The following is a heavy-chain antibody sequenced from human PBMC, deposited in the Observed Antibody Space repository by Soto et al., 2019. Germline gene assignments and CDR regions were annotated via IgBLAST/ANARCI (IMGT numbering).Heavy chain of an antibody. V-gene: IGHV4-59*01. CDR2: IYYSGST. D-gene: IGHD5-12*01. CDR3: ARDGLQSQFDY. CDR1: GGSISSYY. J-gene: IGHJ4*02. Sequence: QVQLQESGPGLVKPSETLSLTCSVSGGSISSYYWSCIRQPPGKGLEWIGYIYYSGSTNYNPSLKRRVTIPVDTSKNQFSLKLRSVTAADKAVYYCARDGLQSQFDYWGQGTLVPVTS.